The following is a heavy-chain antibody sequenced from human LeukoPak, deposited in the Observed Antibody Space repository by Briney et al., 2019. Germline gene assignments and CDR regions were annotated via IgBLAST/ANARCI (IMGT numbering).Heavy chain of an antibody. CDR3: ARRRIAAAGMGTLEFAY. CDR2: ISSSSSTI. CDR1: GFTFSSYS. J-gene: IGHJ4*02. D-gene: IGHD6-13*01. Sequence: QAGGSLRLSCAASGFTFSSYSMNWVRQAPGKGLEWVSYISSSSSTIYYADSVKGRFTISRDNAKNSLYLQMNSLRDEDTAVYYCARRRIAAAGMGTLEFAYWGQGTLVTVSS. V-gene: IGHV3-48*02.